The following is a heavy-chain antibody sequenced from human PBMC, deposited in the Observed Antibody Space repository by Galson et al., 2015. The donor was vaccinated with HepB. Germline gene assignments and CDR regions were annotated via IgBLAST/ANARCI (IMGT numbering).Heavy chain of an antibody. V-gene: IGHV3-7*01. CDR3: ARGGGCDR. J-gene: IGHJ4*02. CDR1: GFTFSSYW. D-gene: IGHD6-25*01. Sequence: SLRLSCAASGFTFSSYWMSWVRQAPGKGLEWVAIINQHATEKYYVDSVKGRFTISRDNAKNSLYLQMDSLRDEDTAVYYCARGGGCDRWGQGTLVTVSS. CDR2: INQHATEK.